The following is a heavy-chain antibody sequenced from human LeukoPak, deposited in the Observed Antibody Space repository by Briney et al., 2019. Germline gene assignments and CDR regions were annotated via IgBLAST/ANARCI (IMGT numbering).Heavy chain of an antibody. V-gene: IGHV4-34*01. CDR3: ARVGPIAAAGSFDY. D-gene: IGHD6-13*01. Sequence: SETLSLTCAVYGGSFSGYYCSWIRQPPGKGLEWIGEINHSGSTNYNPSLKSRVTISVDTSKNQFSLKLSSVTAADTAVYYCARVGPIAAAGSFDYWGQGTLVTVSS. CDR1: GGSFSGYY. CDR2: INHSGST. J-gene: IGHJ4*02.